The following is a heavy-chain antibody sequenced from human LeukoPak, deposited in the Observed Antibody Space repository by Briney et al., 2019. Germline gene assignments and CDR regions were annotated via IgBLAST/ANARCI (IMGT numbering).Heavy chain of an antibody. CDR3: ARDSMVELGSGLGSDY. Sequence: PGGSLRLSCAASGFTLSDYYMSWIRQAPGKGLEWVSYISSSGSTIYYADSVKGRFTISRDNANNSLYLQMNSLRAEDTAVYYCARDSMVELGSGLGSDYWGQGTLVTVSS. CDR2: ISSSGSTI. V-gene: IGHV3-11*01. D-gene: IGHD3-10*01. CDR1: GFTLSDYY. J-gene: IGHJ4*02.